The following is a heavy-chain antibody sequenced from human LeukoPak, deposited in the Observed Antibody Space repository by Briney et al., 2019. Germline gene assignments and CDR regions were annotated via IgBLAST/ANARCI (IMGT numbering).Heavy chain of an antibody. V-gene: IGHV1-18*01. J-gene: IGHJ4*02. Sequence: GASVKVSCKASGYTFTSYGISWVRRAPGQGLEWMGWISAYNGNTNYAQNLQGRVTMTTDTSTSTAYMELRSLRSDDTAVYYCARDPEATVVTPVDYWGQGTLVTVSS. D-gene: IGHD4-23*01. CDR3: ARDPEATVVTPVDY. CDR1: GYTFTSYG. CDR2: ISAYNGNT.